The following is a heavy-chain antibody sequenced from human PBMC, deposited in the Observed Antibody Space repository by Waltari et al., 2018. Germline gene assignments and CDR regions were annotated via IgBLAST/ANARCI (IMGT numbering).Heavy chain of an antibody. J-gene: IGHJ4*02. V-gene: IGHV4-34*01. CDR2: INHSGST. D-gene: IGHD3-22*01. CDR3: ARVRVTLTMIVVVTSYYFDY. CDR1: GGSFRGYY. Sequence: QVQLQQWGAGLLKPSETLSLTFAVYGGSFRGYYWSWIRQPPGTGREWIGEINHSGSTNYNPSLKSRVTISVDTSKNQFSLKLSSVTAADTAVYYCARVRVTLTMIVVVTSYYFDYWGQGTLVTVSS.